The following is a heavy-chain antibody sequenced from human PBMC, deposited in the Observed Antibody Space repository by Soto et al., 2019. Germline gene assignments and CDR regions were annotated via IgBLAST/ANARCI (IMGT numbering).Heavy chain of an antibody. CDR1: GDSVTSGGFS. J-gene: IGHJ5*02. CDR3: ARVLHWFDP. V-gene: IGHV4-30-2*01. Sequence: QLVLQESGSRLVEPSQTLSLTCVVSGDSVTSGGFSWSWIRQPPGKGLEWLWYVFHSGSTHYNPALESRVTMSLDRSNNQISLRLTSVTAADTAVYFCARVLHWFDPWGQGLPVTVSS. CDR2: VFHSGST.